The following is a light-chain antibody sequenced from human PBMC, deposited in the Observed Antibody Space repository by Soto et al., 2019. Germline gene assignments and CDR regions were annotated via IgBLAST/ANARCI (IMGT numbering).Light chain of an antibody. V-gene: IGKV3-15*01. CDR2: SAS. CDR3: QQYGSSPLLT. Sequence: EIVMTQSPPTLSVSPGERATLSCRASQRISTNVAWYQHKPGQAPRLLIYSASTRATGIPARFSGSGSGTEFTLTISRLEPEDFAVYYCQQYGSSPLLTFGGGTKVDIK. J-gene: IGKJ4*01. CDR1: QRISTN.